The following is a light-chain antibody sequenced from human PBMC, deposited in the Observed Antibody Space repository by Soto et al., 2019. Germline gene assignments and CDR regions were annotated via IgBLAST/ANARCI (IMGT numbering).Light chain of an antibody. J-gene: IGLJ1*01. V-gene: IGLV2-14*01. CDR2: DVS. CDR1: SSDVGGYNY. Sequence: QSVLTQPASVSGSPGLSITISCTGTSSDVGGYNYVSWYQQHPGKAPKLMIYDVSNRPSGVSNRFSGSKSGNTASLTISGLQAEHEADYYCSSYTSSSTRVFGTGTKVTVL. CDR3: SSYTSSSTRV.